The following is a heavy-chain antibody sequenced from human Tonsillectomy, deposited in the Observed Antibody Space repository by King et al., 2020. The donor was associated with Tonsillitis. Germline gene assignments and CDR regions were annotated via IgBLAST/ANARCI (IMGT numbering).Heavy chain of an antibody. D-gene: IGHD6-13*01. Sequence: QLQESGPGLVKPSETLSLTCTVSGGSISSSVSWWGWIRQPPGKGLEWIGNTYYSGSTYYNLSLKSRVTISVDTSKNPFYLKMGSVTAADTALYYCEGLSPGYRSSPDDPDYWGQGTLLTVSS. J-gene: IGHJ4*02. V-gene: IGHV4-39*07. CDR3: EGLSPGYRSSPDDPDY. CDR2: TYYSGST. CDR1: GGSISSSVSW.